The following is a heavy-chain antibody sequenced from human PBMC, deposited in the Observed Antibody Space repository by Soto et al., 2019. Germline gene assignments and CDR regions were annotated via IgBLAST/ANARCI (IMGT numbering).Heavy chain of an antibody. D-gene: IGHD1-26*01. J-gene: IGHJ4*02. CDR2: INPDNGNT. V-gene: IGHV1-3*01. CDR1: GYTFTRYT. Sequence: ASVKVSCKASGYTFTRYTMNWVRQAPGQRLEWMGGINPDNGNTKSSQKFQDRVIITRDTSASTAYMALTRLRSDDTAVYYCARDLAKGGGSAGFDYWGQGTLVTVSS. CDR3: ARDLAKGGGSAGFDY.